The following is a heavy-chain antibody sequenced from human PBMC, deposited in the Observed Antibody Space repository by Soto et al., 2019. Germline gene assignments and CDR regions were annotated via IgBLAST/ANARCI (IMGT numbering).Heavy chain of an antibody. D-gene: IGHD1-7*01. V-gene: IGHV1-18*04. J-gene: IGHJ6*02. CDR1: GYTFTRYS. CDR3: ARDDELGEKPRGNYYYYGMDV. Sequence: ASGNFSCKTSGYTFTRYSISRVRQAPGQGLQCTGWISAYNVNTNYAQKLQGRVTMTTDTSTSTAYMELRSLRSDDTAVYYCARDDELGEKPRGNYYYYGMDVWGQGTTVTVSS. CDR2: ISAYNVNT.